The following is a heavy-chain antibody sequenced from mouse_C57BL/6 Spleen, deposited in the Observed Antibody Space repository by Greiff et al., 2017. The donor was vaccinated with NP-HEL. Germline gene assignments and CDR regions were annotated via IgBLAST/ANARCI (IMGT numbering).Heavy chain of an antibody. CDR1: GFNIKNTY. D-gene: IGHD2-4*01. V-gene: IGHV14-3*01. Sequence: SVAELVRPGASVKLSCTASGFNIKNTYMHWVKQRPEQGLEWIGRIDPANGNTKYAPKFQGKATITADTSSNTAYLQLSSLTSEDTAIYYCAGDYDEGSNAMDYWGQGTSVTVSS. J-gene: IGHJ4*01. CDR3: AGDYDEGSNAMDY. CDR2: IDPANGNT.